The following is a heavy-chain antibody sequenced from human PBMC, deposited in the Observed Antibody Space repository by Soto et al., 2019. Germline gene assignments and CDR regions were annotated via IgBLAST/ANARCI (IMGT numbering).Heavy chain of an antibody. CDR3: ARVMCGDCSSYYYYSMDV. CDR2: IGTTSTYI. V-gene: IGHV3-21*01. D-gene: IGHD2-21*02. Sequence: GGSLRLSCAASGFTFGTFTMSWVRQAPGKGLEWVSSIGTTSTYIYYADSVRGRFTISRDNAKNSLYLQMNSLRAEDTAVYFCARVMCGDCSSYYYYSMDVWGQGTTVTVSS. CDR1: GFTFGTFT. J-gene: IGHJ6*02.